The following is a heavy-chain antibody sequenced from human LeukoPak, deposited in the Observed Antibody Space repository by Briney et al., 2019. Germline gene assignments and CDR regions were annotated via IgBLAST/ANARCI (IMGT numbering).Heavy chain of an antibody. CDR1: GFTFSSYG. CDR2: IRYDGSNK. J-gene: IGHJ4*02. Sequence: GGSLRLSCAASGFTFSSYGMHWVRQAPGKGLEWVAFIRYDGSNKYYADSVKGRFTISRDNSKNTLYLQMNSLRAEDTAVYYCANSVAARPMIIDYWGQGTLVTVSS. D-gene: IGHD6-6*01. CDR3: ANSVAARPMIIDY. V-gene: IGHV3-30*02.